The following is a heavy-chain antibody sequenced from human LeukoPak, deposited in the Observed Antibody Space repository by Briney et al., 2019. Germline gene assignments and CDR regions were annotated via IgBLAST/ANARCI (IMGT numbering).Heavy chain of an antibody. CDR3: AREYCSSATCYAYYFDY. J-gene: IGHJ4*02. Sequence: GGSLRLSCAASGFTFSSYAMHRVRQAPGKGLEWVAVISYDGSNNYYADSVKGRFPISRDNSKNTLYLQMNSLRAEDTAVYYCAREYCSSATCYAYYFDYWGQGTLVTVSS. D-gene: IGHD2-2*01. V-gene: IGHV3-30*04. CDR1: GFTFSSYA. CDR2: ISYDGSNN.